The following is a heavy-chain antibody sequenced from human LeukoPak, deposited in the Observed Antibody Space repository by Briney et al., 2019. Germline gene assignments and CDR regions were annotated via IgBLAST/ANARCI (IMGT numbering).Heavy chain of an antibody. CDR1: GFTFSSYA. CDR3: AKKVSGSYLNWFDP. Sequence: GGSLRLSCAASGFTFSSYAMGWVRQAPGKGLEWVSAISGSGGSTYYADSVKGRFTISRDNSKNTLYLQMNSLRAEDTAVYYCAKKVSGSYLNWFDPWGQGTLVTVSS. J-gene: IGHJ5*02. V-gene: IGHV3-23*01. D-gene: IGHD1-26*01. CDR2: ISGSGGST.